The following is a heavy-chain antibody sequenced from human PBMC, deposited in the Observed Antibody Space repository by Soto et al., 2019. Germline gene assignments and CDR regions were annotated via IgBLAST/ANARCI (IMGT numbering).Heavy chain of an antibody. J-gene: IGHJ6*02. CDR1: GGSVSSGSYY. CDR2: IYYSGST. CDR3: ARDRYYGSGSYSGYYYGMDV. V-gene: IGHV4-61*01. D-gene: IGHD3-10*01. Sequence: PWETLAITCTVSGGSVSSGSYYWSWIRQPPGKGLEWIGYIYYSGSTNYNPSLKSRVTLSVDTSKNQFSLKLSSVTAADTAVYYCARDRYYGSGSYSGYYYGMDVWGQGTTVTVSS.